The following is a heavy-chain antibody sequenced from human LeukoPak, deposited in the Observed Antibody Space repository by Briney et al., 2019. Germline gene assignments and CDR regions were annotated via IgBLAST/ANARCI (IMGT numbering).Heavy chain of an antibody. V-gene: IGHV3-53*04. D-gene: IGHD5-18*01. CDR3: ARTTYSYGYLLFDY. Sequence: PGGSLRLSCAASGFTVSSNYMSWVRQAPGKGLEWVSVIYSGGSTYYADSVEGRFTISRHNSKNTPYLQMNSLRAEDTAVYYCARTTYSYGYLLFDYWGQGTLVTVSS. J-gene: IGHJ4*02. CDR1: GFTVSSNY. CDR2: IYSGGST.